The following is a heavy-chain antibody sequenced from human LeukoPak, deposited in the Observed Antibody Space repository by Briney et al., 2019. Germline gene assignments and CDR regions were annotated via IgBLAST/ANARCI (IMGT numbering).Heavy chain of an antibody. V-gene: IGHV4-39*07. D-gene: IGHD3-10*01. CDR3: ARTLGSGVSDY. CDR2: MYYSGRT. J-gene: IGHJ4*02. Sequence: PSETLSLTCTVSGGSISSSSYYWGWIRQPPGKGLEWIGSMYYSGRTYYNSSLKSRVTISVDTSKNQFSLKLSSVTAADTAVYHCARTLGSGVSDYWGLGTLVTVSS. CDR1: GGSISSSSYY.